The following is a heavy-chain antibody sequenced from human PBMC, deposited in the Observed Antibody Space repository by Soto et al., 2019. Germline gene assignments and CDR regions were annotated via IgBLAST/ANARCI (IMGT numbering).Heavy chain of an antibody. Sequence: PGGSRRLAWAASGFTFSRYAMSWVRQVPGKGLEWVSTISDAAGSAYYVDSVKGRFTISRDNSKKTLYLQMNSLRAEDSAVYYCARPYGGKIGDAPDLWGPGTMVTVSS. J-gene: IGHJ3*01. CDR1: GFTFSRYA. CDR2: ISDAAGSA. CDR3: ARPYGGKIGDAPDL. V-gene: IGHV3-23*01. D-gene: IGHD4-17*01.